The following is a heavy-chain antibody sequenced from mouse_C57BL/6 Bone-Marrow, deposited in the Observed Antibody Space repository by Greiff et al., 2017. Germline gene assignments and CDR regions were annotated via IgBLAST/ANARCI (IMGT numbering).Heavy chain of an antibody. Sequence: EVQLQQSGPELVKPGASVKISCKASGYSFTDYNMNWVKQSNGNSLEWIGVINPNYGTPSYNQKLKGKATLTVDQSSSTAYMQLNSLTSEDSAVYYCARFPYDGYHDPDGFAYWGQGTLVTVSA. V-gene: IGHV1-39*01. CDR2: INPNYGTP. J-gene: IGHJ3*01. CDR3: ARFPYDGYHDPDGFAY. CDR1: GYSFTDYN. D-gene: IGHD2-3*01.